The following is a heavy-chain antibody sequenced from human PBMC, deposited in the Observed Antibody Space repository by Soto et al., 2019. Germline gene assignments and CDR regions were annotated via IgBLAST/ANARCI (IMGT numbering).Heavy chain of an antibody. V-gene: IGHV4-59*12. CDR3: ARYSAASGTYYFDY. D-gene: IGHD6-13*01. Sequence: SETLSLTCTVSGGSISSYYWSWIRQPPGKGLEWIGYIYYSGSTNYNPSLKSRVTISVDTSKNQFSLNLNSVTAADTAVYFCARYSAASGTYYFDYWGQGALVTVSS. CDR2: IYYSGST. J-gene: IGHJ4*02. CDR1: GGSISSYY.